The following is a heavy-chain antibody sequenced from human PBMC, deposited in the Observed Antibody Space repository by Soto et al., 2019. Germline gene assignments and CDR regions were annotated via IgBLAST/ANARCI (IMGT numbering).Heavy chain of an antibody. CDR3: ARAGSMYSRGWFYYFDY. CDR2: IYYSGST. D-gene: IGHD6-19*01. J-gene: IGHJ4*02. Sequence: SETLSLTCTVSGGSVSSGSYYWSWIRQPPGKGLEWIGYIYYSGSTNYNPSLKSRVTISVDASKNQFSLKLSSVTAADTAVYYCARAGSMYSRGWFYYFDYWGQGNLVTVSS. CDR1: GGSVSSGSYY. V-gene: IGHV4-61*01.